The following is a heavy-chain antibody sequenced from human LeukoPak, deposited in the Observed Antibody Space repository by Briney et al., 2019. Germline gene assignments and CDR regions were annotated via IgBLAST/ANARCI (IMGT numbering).Heavy chain of an antibody. D-gene: IGHD2-2*01. CDR2: IYYSGST. CDR3: ARLPDCSSTSCLKGAFDI. CDR1: GGPISSYY. V-gene: IGHV4-59*08. Sequence: SETLSLTCTVSGGPISSYYWSWIRQPPGKGLEWIGYIYYSGSTNYNPSLKSRVTISVDTSKNQFSLKLSSVTAADTAVYYCARLPDCSSTSCLKGAFDIRGQGTMVTVSS. J-gene: IGHJ3*02.